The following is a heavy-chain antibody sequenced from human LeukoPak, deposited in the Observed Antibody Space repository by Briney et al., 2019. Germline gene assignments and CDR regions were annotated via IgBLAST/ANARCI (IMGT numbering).Heavy chain of an antibody. D-gene: IGHD2-15*01. J-gene: IGHJ5*02. V-gene: IGHV1-8*01. Sequence: ASVKVSCKASGYTFTSYNINWVRQATGQGIEWMGWMNPNSGNTGYAQKFQGRVTMTRNTSVSTAYMELSSLRSEDTAVYYCARGGKIVVVAATRYNWFDPWGQGTLVTVSS. CDR2: MNPNSGNT. CDR3: ARGGKIVVVAATRYNWFDP. CDR1: GYTFTSYN.